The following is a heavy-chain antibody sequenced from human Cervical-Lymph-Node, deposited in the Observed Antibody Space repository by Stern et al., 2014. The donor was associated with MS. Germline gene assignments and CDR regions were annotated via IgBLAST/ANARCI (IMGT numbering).Heavy chain of an antibody. CDR1: GDTFTSYY. V-gene: IGHV1-46*03. Sequence: QLVQSGAEVKKPGASVKVSCKASGDTFTSYYMHWVRQAPGQGLEWMGIINPSGGSTSYAQKFQGRVTMTRDTSTSTVYMELSSLRSEDTAVYYCAREGYCGGDCYSSFDYWGQGTLVTVSS. D-gene: IGHD2-21*02. J-gene: IGHJ4*02. CDR2: INPSGGST. CDR3: AREGYCGGDCYSSFDY.